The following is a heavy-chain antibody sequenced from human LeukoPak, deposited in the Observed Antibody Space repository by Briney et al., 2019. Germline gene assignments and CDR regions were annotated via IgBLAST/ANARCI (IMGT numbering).Heavy chain of an antibody. V-gene: IGHV4-61*02. Sequence: PSETLSLTCTVSGDSISSGDYYWSWIRQPAGKGLEWIGRIYTSGSTNYNPSLQSRVTISVDTSKNQFSLQLSSVTAADTAVYYCARGGSSTWYDFNYDNWFDPWGQGTLVTVSS. J-gene: IGHJ5*02. D-gene: IGHD6-13*01. CDR2: IYTSGST. CDR3: ARGGSSTWYDFNYDNWFDP. CDR1: GDSISSGDYY.